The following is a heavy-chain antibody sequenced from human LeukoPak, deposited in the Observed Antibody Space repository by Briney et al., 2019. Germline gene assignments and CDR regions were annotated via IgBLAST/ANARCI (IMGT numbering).Heavy chain of an antibody. Sequence: PSETLSLTCTVSGGSISSGSYYWNWIRQPAGKGLEWIGRIYTSGSTNFNPSLKSRVTISVDTSKNQFSLKLSSVTAADTAVYYCARGASSSGFDNWGQGTLVTVSS. J-gene: IGHJ4*02. CDR1: GGSISSGSYY. D-gene: IGHD6-6*01. CDR3: ARGASSSGFDN. CDR2: IYTSGST. V-gene: IGHV4-61*02.